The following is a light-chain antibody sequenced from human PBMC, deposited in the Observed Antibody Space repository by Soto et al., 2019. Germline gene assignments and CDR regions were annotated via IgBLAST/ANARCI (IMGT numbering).Light chain of an antibody. CDR1: QNISSY. CDR3: QQYGSSLWT. CDR2: GVS. Sequence: IVLTQSPATLSLSPGKRATLSCRASQNISSYLIWYQQKPGQAPRLLIYGVSNRATGIPDRLTGSGSGTDFTLTISRLEPEDFAVYYCQQYGSSLWTFGRGTKVDIK. V-gene: IGKV3-20*01. J-gene: IGKJ1*01.